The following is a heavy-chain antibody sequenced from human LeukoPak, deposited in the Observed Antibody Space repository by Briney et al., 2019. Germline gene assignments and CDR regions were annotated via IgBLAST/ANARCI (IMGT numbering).Heavy chain of an antibody. CDR2: ISYDGSNK. CDR3: ARGGTRYCSSTSCYFVH. Sequence: GRSLRLSCAASGFTFSSYAMHWVRQAPGKGLEWVAVISYDGSNKYYADSVKGRFTISRDNSKNTLYLQVNSLRAEDTAVYYCARGGTRYCSSTSCYFVHWGQGTLVTVSS. D-gene: IGHD2-2*01. CDR1: GFTFSSYA. J-gene: IGHJ4*02. V-gene: IGHV3-30-3*01.